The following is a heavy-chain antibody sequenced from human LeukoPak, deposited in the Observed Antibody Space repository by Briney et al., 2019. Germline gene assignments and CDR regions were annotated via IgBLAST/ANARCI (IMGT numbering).Heavy chain of an antibody. J-gene: IGHJ3*02. D-gene: IGHD4-17*01. CDR3: VRRSAVTYYDAFDI. CDR2: IYPGDSDT. V-gene: IGHV5-51*01. Sequence: GESLKISCKGSGDTFTNYWIGWVRQMPGRGLEWMAIIYPGDSDTRYSPSFQGQVTVSADKSTRTAYLQWSSLKAPDTAMYYCVRRSAVTYYDAFDIWGQGTMVTVSS. CDR1: GDTFTNYW.